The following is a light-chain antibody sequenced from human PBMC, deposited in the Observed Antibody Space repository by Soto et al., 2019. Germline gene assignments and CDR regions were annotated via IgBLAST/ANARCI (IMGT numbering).Light chain of an antibody. CDR2: WAS. Sequence: DIVMTQSPDSLAVSLGERATINCRSSQSVLYSSSNKNYLAWYQQKPGQPPKLLIYWASTRESGVPDRFIGSGSGTDFTLTISSLQAEDVAVYYCQQYCSSPWTFGQGTKVEIK. V-gene: IGKV4-1*01. CDR1: QSVLYSSSNKNY. J-gene: IGKJ1*01. CDR3: QQYCSSPWT.